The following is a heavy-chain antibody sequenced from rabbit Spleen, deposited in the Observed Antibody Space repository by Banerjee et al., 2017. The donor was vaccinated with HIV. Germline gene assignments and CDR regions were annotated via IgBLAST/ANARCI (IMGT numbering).Heavy chain of an antibody. Sequence: QLKESGGGLVRPGGSLKLSCKGSGFDFSTYYMSWVRQAPGKGLEWIGYIDPFFGTTYYASWVNGRFTISSHNAQNTLYLQLNSLTVADTASYFCTRDAAGREDFNLWGPGTLVTVS. CDR2: IDPFFGTT. CDR3: TRDAAGREDFNL. D-gene: IGHD4-2*01. V-gene: IGHV1S7*01. J-gene: IGHJ4*01. CDR1: GFDFSTYY.